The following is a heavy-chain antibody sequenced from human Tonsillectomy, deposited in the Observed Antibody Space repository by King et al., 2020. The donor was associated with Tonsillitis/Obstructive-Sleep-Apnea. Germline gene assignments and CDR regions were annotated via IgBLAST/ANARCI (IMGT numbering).Heavy chain of an antibody. V-gene: IGHV3-30*04. Sequence: QLVQSGGVVVQPGRSLRLSCAASGFNFSSFPIHWVRQAPGKGLDWVAVISFDGSNKYYTDSVKGRFTISRDNSKNTLYLRMNSLRGDDTAVYYCARAFYPDTSGALSAFDYWGQGTLVTVSS. CDR3: ARAFYPDTSGALSAFDY. CDR1: GFNFSSFP. CDR2: ISFDGSNK. J-gene: IGHJ4*02. D-gene: IGHD6-19*01.